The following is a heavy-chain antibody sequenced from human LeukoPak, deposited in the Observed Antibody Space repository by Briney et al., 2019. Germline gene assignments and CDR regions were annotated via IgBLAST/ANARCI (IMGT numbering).Heavy chain of an antibody. CDR2: ISTYNGNT. D-gene: IGHD2-21*01. Sequence: ASVKVSCKASGYTFSRDGISWVRQAPGQGLEWMGWISTYNGNTNYAQKLQGRVTMTTDTSTSTAYMELRSLTSDDTAVYYCARDLEYCGTDGCHRNWFDPWGQGTLVTVSS. V-gene: IGHV1-18*04. CDR1: GYTFSRDG. J-gene: IGHJ5*02. CDR3: ARDLEYCGTDGCHRNWFDP.